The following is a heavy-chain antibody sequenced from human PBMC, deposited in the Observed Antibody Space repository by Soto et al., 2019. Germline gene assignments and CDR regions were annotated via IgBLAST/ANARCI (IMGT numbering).Heavy chain of an antibody. Sequence: QVQLVESGGGVVQPGRSLRLSCAASGFTFSSYGMHWVRQAPGKGLEWVAVISYDGSNKYYADSVKGRFTISRDNSKNTLYLQMNSLRAEDTAVYYCAKGGGCTNGVCYLRFDNWFDPWGQGTLVTVSS. V-gene: IGHV3-30*18. D-gene: IGHD2-8*01. CDR3: AKGGGCTNGVCYLRFDNWFDP. J-gene: IGHJ5*02. CDR2: ISYDGSNK. CDR1: GFTFSSYG.